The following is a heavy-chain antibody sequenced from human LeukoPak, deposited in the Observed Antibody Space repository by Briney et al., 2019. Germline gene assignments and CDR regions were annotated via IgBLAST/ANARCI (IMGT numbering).Heavy chain of an antibody. D-gene: IGHD5-18*01. J-gene: IGHJ3*01. CDR1: GYTFTAHY. CDR2: INPNSGDT. Sequence: ASLKVSCKASGYTFTAHYLHWVRQAPGQGLEWVGWINPNSGDTKYAQKFQGWVTMTRDTSISTAYMELSRLKSDDTAVYYCARGGGWGDTDTFSFWGQGTMVTVSS. V-gene: IGHV1-2*04. CDR3: ARGGGWGDTDTFSF.